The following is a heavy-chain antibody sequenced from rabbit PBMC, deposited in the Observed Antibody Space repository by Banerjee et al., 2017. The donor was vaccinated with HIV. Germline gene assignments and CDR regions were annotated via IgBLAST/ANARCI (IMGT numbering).Heavy chain of an antibody. V-gene: IGHV1S43*01. Sequence: QSLEESGGDLVKPEGSLTLTCKASGFSFSSSYYMCWVRQAPGKGLELIACIYTSSGSTWYASWAKGRFTITRSTSLNTVDLKMTSLTAADTATYFCARVEYAGYAGYGYEYYFNLWGQGTLVTVS. D-gene: IGHD6-1*01. CDR1: GFSFSSSYY. CDR2: IYTSSGST. J-gene: IGHJ4*01. CDR3: ARVEYAGYAGYGYEYYFNL.